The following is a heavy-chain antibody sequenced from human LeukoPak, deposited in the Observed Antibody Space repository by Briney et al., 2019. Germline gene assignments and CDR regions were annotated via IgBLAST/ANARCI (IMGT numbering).Heavy chain of an antibody. D-gene: IGHD2-15*01. Sequence: GGSLRLSCAASGFTFSSYAMSSVRQAPGKGLEWVSAISGSGGSTYYADSVKGRFTISRDNSKNTLYLQMNSLRAEDTAVYYCAKSGCSGGSCYLGYYYYYMDVWGKGTTVTVSS. J-gene: IGHJ6*03. CDR3: AKSGCSGGSCYLGYYYYYMDV. CDR2: ISGSGGST. CDR1: GFTFSSYA. V-gene: IGHV3-23*01.